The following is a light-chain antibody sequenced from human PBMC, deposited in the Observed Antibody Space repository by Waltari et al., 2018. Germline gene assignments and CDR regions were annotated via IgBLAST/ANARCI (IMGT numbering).Light chain of an antibody. CDR3: QQYNYWPFT. V-gene: IGKV3-15*01. Sequence: ETVMTQSPATLCVSLQEILTLPCRSNHSPRNNLAWYQPKPGQAPRLLIHCISTRATGIPARFSGSGSGTDFTLTISSLQSEDFAVYYCQQYNYWPFTFGPGTKVDIK. J-gene: IGKJ3*01. CDR1: HSPRNN. CDR2: CIS.